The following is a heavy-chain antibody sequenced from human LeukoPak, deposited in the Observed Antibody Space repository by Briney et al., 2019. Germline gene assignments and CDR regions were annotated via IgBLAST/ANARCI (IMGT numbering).Heavy chain of an antibody. CDR2: IYSTGST. CDR1: GASISSGDYY. Sequence: PSQTLSLTCTVSGASISSGDYYWSWIRQPPGKGLEWIGYIYSTGSTSHNPSLRNPITISLDTSKNQFSLKLSSVTAADTAVYYCARGVFWSSYYVYWGQGTQVTVPS. V-gene: IGHV4-30-4*01. J-gene: IGHJ4*02. CDR3: ARGVFWSSYYVY. D-gene: IGHD3-3*01.